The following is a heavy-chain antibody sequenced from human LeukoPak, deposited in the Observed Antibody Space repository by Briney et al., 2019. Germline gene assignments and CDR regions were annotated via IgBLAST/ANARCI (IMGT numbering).Heavy chain of an antibody. V-gene: IGHV3-15*01. Sequence: GGSLRLSCVASGFIFSHAWMTWVRQAPGKGLEWVGRIRSKADGETTDYAAPVKGRFTISRDDSKNTLYLQMNSLKTEDTAVYYCTPPLRVVRGVIVAFDIWGQGTMVTVSS. CDR2: IRSKADGETT. D-gene: IGHD3-10*01. CDR3: TPPLRVVRGVIVAFDI. CDR1: GFIFSHAW. J-gene: IGHJ3*02.